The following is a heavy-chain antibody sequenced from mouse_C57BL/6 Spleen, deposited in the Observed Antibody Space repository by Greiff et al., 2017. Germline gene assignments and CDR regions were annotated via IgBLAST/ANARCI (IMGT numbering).Heavy chain of an antibody. Sequence: VQLQQSGAELVKPGASVKLSRKASGYTFTSYWMHWVKQRPGRGLEWIGRIDPNSGGTKYNEKFKSKATLTVDKPSSTAYMQLSSLTSEDSAVYYCARGRGFYGNYDYAMDYWGQGTSVTVSS. CDR1: GYTFTSYW. CDR3: ARGRGFYGNYDYAMDY. J-gene: IGHJ4*01. D-gene: IGHD2-1*01. CDR2: IDPNSGGT. V-gene: IGHV1-72*01.